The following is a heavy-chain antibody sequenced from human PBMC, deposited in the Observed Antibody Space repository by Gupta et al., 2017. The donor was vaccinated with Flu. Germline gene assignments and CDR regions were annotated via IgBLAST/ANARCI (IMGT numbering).Heavy chain of an antibody. CDR2: INAGNGDT. J-gene: IGHJ4*02. D-gene: IGHD6-19*01. CDR3: AIGSTSGWPFDY. Sequence: QVQLLQSGAEAKKPGASVKVPCKASGYTFASYAIHWVRQAPGQRVEWVGWINAGNGDTRYSQKLPGRVTITTDTPATTVYMELSSLPSEDTAVYYCAIGSTSGWPFDYWSQGALVTVST. CDR1: GYTFASYA. V-gene: IGHV1-3*01.